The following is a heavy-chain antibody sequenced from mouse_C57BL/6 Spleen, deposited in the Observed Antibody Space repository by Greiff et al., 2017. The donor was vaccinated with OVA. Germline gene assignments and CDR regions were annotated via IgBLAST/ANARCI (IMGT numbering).Heavy chain of an antibody. CDR3: TGNGNYYFDY. V-gene: IGHV14-4*01. CDR2: IYPENGAT. J-gene: IGHJ2*01. CDR1: GYNFKDDY. D-gene: IGHD2-1*01. Sequence: EVQLQESGAELVRPGASVKISCTASGYNFKDDYMHWVKQRPEQGLAWIGWIYPENGATEYNAKFKGKATITADTSSNTAYLQLSSLTSEDTAVYYCTGNGNYYFDYWGQGTTLTVSS.